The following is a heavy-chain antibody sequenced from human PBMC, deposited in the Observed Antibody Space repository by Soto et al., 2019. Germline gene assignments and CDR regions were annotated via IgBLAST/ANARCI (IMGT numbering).Heavy chain of an antibody. CDR3: ARLDYGGNSRAAFDI. CDR2: ISSSSTI. Sequence: GGSLRLSCAASGFTFSSYSMNWVRQAPGKGLEWVSYISSSSTIYYADSVKGRFTISRDNAKNSLYLQMNSLRDEDTAVYYCARLDYGGNSRAAFDIWGQGTMVTVSS. CDR1: GFTFSSYS. D-gene: IGHD4-17*01. J-gene: IGHJ3*02. V-gene: IGHV3-48*02.